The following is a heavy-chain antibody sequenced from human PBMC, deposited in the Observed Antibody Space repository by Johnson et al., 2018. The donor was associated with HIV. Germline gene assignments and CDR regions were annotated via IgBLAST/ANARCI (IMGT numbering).Heavy chain of an antibody. CDR3: ARDHLRYFDWLLYEGGAFDI. D-gene: IGHD3-9*01. CDR2: INWTGGNI. V-gene: IGHV3-20*04. Sequence: GQLVESGGGVVRPGGSLRLSCAASGFMFGDFAMSWVRQSPGKGLGWVSGINWTGGNIGYADSVKGRFTISRDNAKNSLYLQMNSLRAEDTAVYYCARDHLRYFDWLLYEGGAFDIWGQGTMVTVSS. J-gene: IGHJ3*02. CDR1: GFMFGDFA.